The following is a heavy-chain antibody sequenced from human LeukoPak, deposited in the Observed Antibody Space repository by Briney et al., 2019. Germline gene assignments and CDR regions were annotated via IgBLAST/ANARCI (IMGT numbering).Heavy chain of an antibody. D-gene: IGHD1-26*01. J-gene: IGHJ4*02. CDR2: INPNSGGT. Sequence: VASVKVSCKASGYTFTGYYMHWVRQAPGQGLEWMGWINPNSGGTNYAQKFQGRVTMTRDTSISTAYLQWSSLKASDTAMYYCAIRYSGSYNDYWGQGTLVTVSS. CDR3: AIRYSGSYNDY. CDR1: GYTFTGYY. V-gene: IGHV1-2*02.